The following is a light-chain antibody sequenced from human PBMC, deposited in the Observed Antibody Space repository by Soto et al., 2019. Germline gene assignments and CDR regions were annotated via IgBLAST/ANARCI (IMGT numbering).Light chain of an antibody. CDR3: QQSYSTPLA. J-gene: IGKJ1*01. Sequence: DIQMTQSPSTLSASVGDRVTITCRASQSISSYLNWYQQKPGKAPKLLIYAASSLQSGVPSRFSGSGSGTDFTLTISSLQPEDFATYYCQQSYSTPLAVGQGTKGDI. V-gene: IGKV1-39*01. CDR1: QSISSY. CDR2: AAS.